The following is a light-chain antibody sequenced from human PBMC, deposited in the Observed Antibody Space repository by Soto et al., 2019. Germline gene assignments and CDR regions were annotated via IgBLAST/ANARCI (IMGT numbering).Light chain of an antibody. CDR2: GAS. J-gene: IGKJ5*01. Sequence: EIVLTQSPGTLSLSPGERATLSCRASQSVSSSYLAWYQQKPGQAPRLLIYGASRRATGIRDRFSGSGSGTDFTLTISRLEPEDFAVYYCQQYGSSPPITFGQGTRLEIK. V-gene: IGKV3-20*01. CDR1: QSVSSSY. CDR3: QQYGSSPPIT.